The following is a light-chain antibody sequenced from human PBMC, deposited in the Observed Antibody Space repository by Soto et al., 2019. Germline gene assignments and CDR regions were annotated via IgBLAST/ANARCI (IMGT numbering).Light chain of an antibody. CDR1: RSLLKANGYTY. J-gene: IGKJ1*01. CDR2: LGY. Sequence: DIVMTQSPLALTVTPGEPASISCRSSRSLLKANGYTYFHWFLQKPGQSPQLLIYLGYNRAHGVTDRFSGAGSGTDFTLEIRRVEAEDVGVYYCMQTQERRTFGQGTKVEIK. V-gene: IGKV2-28*01. CDR3: MQTQERRT.